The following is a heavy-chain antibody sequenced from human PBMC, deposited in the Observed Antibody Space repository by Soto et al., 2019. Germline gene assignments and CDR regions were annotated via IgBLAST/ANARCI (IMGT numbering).Heavy chain of an antibody. J-gene: IGHJ1*01. V-gene: IGHV3-33*01. CDR1: GFIFSSYG. D-gene: IGHD6-13*01. Sequence: QVQLVESGGGVGQPGGSLTLSCAASGFIFSSYGMHWVRQAPGKGLQWVAVIWYDGSNTYYADSVKGRFTISRDNSKNTLYLQMNSLRAEDTAVYYCARGLRAAAGRDYFQYWGQGTLVTVSS. CDR3: ARGLRAAAGRDYFQY. CDR2: IWYDGSNT.